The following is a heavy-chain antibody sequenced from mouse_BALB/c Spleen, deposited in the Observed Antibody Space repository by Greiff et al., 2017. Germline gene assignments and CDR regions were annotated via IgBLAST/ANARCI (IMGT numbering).Heavy chain of an antibody. J-gene: IGHJ2*01. CDR3: TREVREVYFDY. Sequence: VQLQQSGAELMKPGASVKISCKATGYTFSSYWIEWVKQRPGHGLEWIGEILPGSGSTNYNEKFKGKATFTADTSSNTAYMQLSSLTSEDSAVYYCTREVREVYFDYWGQGTTLTVSS. D-gene: IGHD2-2*01. V-gene: IGHV1-9*01. CDR1: GYTFSSYW. CDR2: ILPGSGST.